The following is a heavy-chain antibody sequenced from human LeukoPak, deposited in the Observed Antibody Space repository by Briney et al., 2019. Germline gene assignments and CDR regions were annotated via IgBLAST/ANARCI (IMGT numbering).Heavy chain of an antibody. V-gene: IGHV3-30*03. CDR1: GFPFSTYG. CDR2: ISYDETYT. Sequence: GGSLRLSCAASGFPFSTYGMHWVRQAPGKGLEWVAVISYDETYTYYADSVKGRFTISRDNSKNTLYLQMNSLRAEDTAVYYCARDHSSGWYSGYFDYWGQGTLVTVSS. J-gene: IGHJ4*02. D-gene: IGHD6-19*01. CDR3: ARDHSSGWYSGYFDY.